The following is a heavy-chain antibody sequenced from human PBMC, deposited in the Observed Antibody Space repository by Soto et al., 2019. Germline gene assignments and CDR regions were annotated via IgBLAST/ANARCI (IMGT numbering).Heavy chain of an antibody. Sequence: EVQLVESGGGLVQPGRSLRLSCAASGFTFDDYAMHWVRQAPGKGLEWVSGISWNSGSIGYADSVKGRFTISRDNAKNSLYLQMNSLRAEDTALYYCAKDMSARPVTPDYWVQGTLVTVSS. V-gene: IGHV3-9*01. CDR2: ISWNSGSI. J-gene: IGHJ4*02. CDR3: AKDMSARPVTPDY. D-gene: IGHD6-6*01. CDR1: GFTFDDYA.